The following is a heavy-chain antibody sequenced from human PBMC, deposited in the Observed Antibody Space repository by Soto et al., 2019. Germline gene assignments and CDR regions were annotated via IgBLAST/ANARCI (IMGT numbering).Heavy chain of an antibody. D-gene: IGHD2-15*01. V-gene: IGHV4-30-4*01. Sequence: SETLSLTCTVSGGSISSGDYYWSWIRQPPGKGLEWIGYIYYSGSTYYNPSLKSRVTISVDTSKNQFSLKLSSVTAADTAVYCCARDLGLHWGGGSCYTDWLDNGCQGTLVKVSS. CDR3: ARDLGLHWGGGSCYTDWLDN. CDR2: IYYSGST. J-gene: IGHJ5*01. CDR1: GGSISSGDYY.